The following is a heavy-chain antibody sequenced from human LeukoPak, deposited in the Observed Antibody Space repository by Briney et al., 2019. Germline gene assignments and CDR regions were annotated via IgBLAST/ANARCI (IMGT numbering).Heavy chain of an antibody. CDR1: GFTFSSYW. V-gene: IGHV3-23*01. CDR2: ISGSGGSA. Sequence: GGSLRLSCAASGFTFSSYWMSWVRQAPGKGLEWVSAISGSGGSAYYADSVKGRFTISRDNSKNTLYLQMNSLRAEDTAVYYCAKGPRSWKGVSYYFDYWGQGTLVTVSS. CDR3: AKGPRSWKGVSYYFDY. D-gene: IGHD3-16*02. J-gene: IGHJ4*02.